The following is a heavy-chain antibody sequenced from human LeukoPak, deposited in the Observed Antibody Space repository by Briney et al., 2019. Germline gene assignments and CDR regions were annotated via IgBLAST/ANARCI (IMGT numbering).Heavy chain of an antibody. D-gene: IGHD6-19*01. CDR3: ARKRYSSGWYRSRWFDP. V-gene: IGHV4-34*01. Sequence: SETLSLTCAVYGGSFSGYYWSWIRQPPGKGLEWIGEINHGGSTNYNPSLKSRVTISVDTSKNQFSLKLSSVTAADTAVYYCARKRYSSGWYRSRWFDPWGQGTLVTVSS. CDR1: GGSFSGYY. J-gene: IGHJ5*02. CDR2: INHGGST.